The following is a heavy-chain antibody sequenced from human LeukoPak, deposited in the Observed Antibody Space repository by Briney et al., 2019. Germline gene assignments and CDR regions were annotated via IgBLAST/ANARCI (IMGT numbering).Heavy chain of an antibody. V-gene: IGHV4-34*01. CDR1: GGSFGGYY. Sequence: SETLSLTCAVYGGSFGGYYWSWIRQPPGKGLEWIGEINHSGSTNYNPSLKSRVTISVDTSKNQFSLKLSSVTAADTAVYYCASESMNWFDPWGQGTLVTVSS. CDR2: INHSGST. CDR3: ASESMNWFDP. D-gene: IGHD2/OR15-2a*01. J-gene: IGHJ5*02.